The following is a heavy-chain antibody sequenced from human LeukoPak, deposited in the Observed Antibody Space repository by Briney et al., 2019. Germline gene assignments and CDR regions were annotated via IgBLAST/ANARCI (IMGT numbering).Heavy chain of an antibody. Sequence: SETLSLTCTVSGGSISSSSYYWGWIRQPPGKGLEWIGSIYYSGSTNYNPSLKSRVTISVDKSKNQFSLKLSSVTAADTAVYYCARGNLGYGDYVENWFDPWGQGTLVTVSS. CDR2: IYYSGST. J-gene: IGHJ5*02. V-gene: IGHV4-39*07. CDR3: ARGNLGYGDYVENWFDP. CDR1: GGSISSSSYY. D-gene: IGHD4-17*01.